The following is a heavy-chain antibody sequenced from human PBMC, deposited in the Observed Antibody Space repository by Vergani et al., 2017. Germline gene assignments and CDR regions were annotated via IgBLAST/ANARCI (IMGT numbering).Heavy chain of an antibody. J-gene: IGHJ6*02. D-gene: IGHD4-23*01. V-gene: IGHV1-46*01. CDR1: GYTFTSYY. Sequence: QVQLVQSGAEVKKPGASVKVSCKASGYTFTSYYMHWVRQAPGQGLEWMGIINPSGGSTSYAQKFQGRVTMTRDTSTSTVYMELSSMRSEDTAVYYCARGRGTYGGNSYYYGMDVWGQGTTVTVSS. CDR3: ARGRGTYGGNSYYYGMDV. CDR2: INPSGGST.